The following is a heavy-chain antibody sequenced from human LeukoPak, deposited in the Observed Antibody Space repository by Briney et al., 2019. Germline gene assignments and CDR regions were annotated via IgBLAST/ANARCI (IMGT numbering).Heavy chain of an antibody. V-gene: IGHV3-74*01. Sequence: GGSLRLSCAASGFTFSSHWMHWVRQAPGKGLVWVSRINGAGSSTSYADSVKGRFTVSRDNAKNTLNLQMNSLRAEDTAVYYCARDLFFSDAGYSSGWRAEYFHHWGQDTLVTVSS. CDR3: ARDLFFSDAGYSSGWRAEYFHH. D-gene: IGHD6-19*01. CDR1: GFTFSSHW. J-gene: IGHJ1*01. CDR2: INGAGSST.